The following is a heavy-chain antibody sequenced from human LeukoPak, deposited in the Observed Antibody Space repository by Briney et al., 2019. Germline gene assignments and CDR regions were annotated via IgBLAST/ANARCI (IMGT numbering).Heavy chain of an antibody. Sequence: GGSLRLSCAASGFTFSNYGLHWVRQAPGKGLEWVAFIRSDGNIKYYADSVKGRFTISRDNSKNTLHLQMNSLRAEDTAVYYCARDEANSYANYWGQGTLVTVSS. CDR1: GFTFSNYG. CDR3: ARDEANSYANY. D-gene: IGHD5-18*01. J-gene: IGHJ4*02. V-gene: IGHV3-30*02. CDR2: IRSDGNIK.